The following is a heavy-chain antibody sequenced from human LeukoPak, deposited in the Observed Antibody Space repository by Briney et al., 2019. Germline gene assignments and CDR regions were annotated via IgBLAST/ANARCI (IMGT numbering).Heavy chain of an antibody. J-gene: IGHJ4*02. V-gene: IGHV3-74*01. CDR2: INKDGSST. D-gene: IGHD3-16*01. CDR3: ARDHLYYEISGPRFDN. Sequence: GGSLRLSCAGSGFIFSDFWMHWVRQAPGKGLVWVSRINKDGSSTSYADSVKGRFTTSRDNAKNTVYLQLNSLRAEDTAVYYCARDHLYYEISGPRFDNWGQGTRVTVSS. CDR1: GFIFSDFW.